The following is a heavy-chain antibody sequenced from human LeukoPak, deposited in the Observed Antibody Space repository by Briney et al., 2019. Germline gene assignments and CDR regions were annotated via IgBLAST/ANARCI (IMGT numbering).Heavy chain of an antibody. CDR1: GGSISSSNW. J-gene: IGHJ5*02. V-gene: IGHV4-4*02. CDR2: IYHSGST. D-gene: IGHD1-26*01. Sequence: PSGTLSLTCAVSGGSISSSNWWSWVRQPPGKGLEWIGEIYHSGSTNYNPSLKSRVTISVDKSKNQFSLKLSSVTAADTAVYYCARAVVAGASPSRDNWFDPWGQGTLVIVSS. CDR3: ARAVVAGASPSRDNWFDP.